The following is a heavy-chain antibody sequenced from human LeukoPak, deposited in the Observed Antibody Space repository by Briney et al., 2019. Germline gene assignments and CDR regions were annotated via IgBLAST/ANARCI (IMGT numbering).Heavy chain of an antibody. Sequence: SETLSLTRTVSGGSISSYYWSWIRQPPGKGLEWIGYIYYSGSTNYNPSLKSRVTISVDTSKNQFSLKLSSVTAADTAVYYCARCPRLSHYYYYGMDVWGQGTTVTVSS. CDR1: GGSISSYY. V-gene: IGHV4-59*01. CDR3: ARCPRLSHYYYYGMDV. J-gene: IGHJ6*02. CDR2: IYYSGST. D-gene: IGHD1-14*01.